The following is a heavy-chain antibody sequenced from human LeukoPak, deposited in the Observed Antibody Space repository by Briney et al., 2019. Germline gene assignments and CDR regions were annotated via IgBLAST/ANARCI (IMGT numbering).Heavy chain of an antibody. Sequence: SQTLSLTCTVSVGSISSGDYYWSWIRQPPGKGLEWIGYIYYSGSTYYNPSLKSRLTISVDTSKNQFSLKLSSVTAADTAVYYCARKRRDGYNLGYFDYWAREPWSPSPQ. CDR3: ARKRRDGYNLGYFDY. J-gene: IGHJ4*02. CDR1: VGSISSGDYY. CDR2: IYYSGST. V-gene: IGHV4-30-4*08. D-gene: IGHD5-24*01.